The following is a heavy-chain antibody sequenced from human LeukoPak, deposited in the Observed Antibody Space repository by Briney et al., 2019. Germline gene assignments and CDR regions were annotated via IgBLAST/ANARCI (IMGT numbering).Heavy chain of an antibody. CDR1: GGSISSSSYY. Sequence: SETLSLTCTVSGGSISSSSYYGGWIRQPPGKGLEWIGSIYYSGSTYYNPSLKSRVTISVDTSKNQFSLKLSSVTAADTAVYYCAGGIAARGVTPSYYYYYMDVWGKGTTVTVSS. CDR2: IYYSGST. V-gene: IGHV4-39*01. J-gene: IGHJ6*03. D-gene: IGHD6-6*01. CDR3: AGGIAARGVTPSYYYYYMDV.